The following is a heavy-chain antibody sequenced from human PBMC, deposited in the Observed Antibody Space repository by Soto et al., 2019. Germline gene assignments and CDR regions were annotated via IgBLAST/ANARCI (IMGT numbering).Heavy chain of an antibody. CDR1: GGSISSGGYY. J-gene: IGHJ6*02. D-gene: IGHD2-15*01. CDR2: VYYSGST. CDR3: ARGSNYYGMDV. Sequence: QVQLQESGPGLVKPSQTLSLTCTVSGGSISSGGYYWSWIRQHPGKGLEWIGYVYYSGSTYYNPSLKSRVTISVDTSKNQFSLKVSSVAAADAAVYYCARGSNYYGMDVWGQGTTVTVSS. V-gene: IGHV4-31*03.